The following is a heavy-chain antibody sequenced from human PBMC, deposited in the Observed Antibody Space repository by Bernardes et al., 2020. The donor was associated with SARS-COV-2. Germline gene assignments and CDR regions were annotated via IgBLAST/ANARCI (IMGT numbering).Heavy chain of an antibody. CDR3: ARHMWQVARLNWFDS. Sequence: SETLSLTCTVSSGSISGSTFYWGWVRQPPGKGLEWLASIYYNGDTYYNPSLKSRVTISVDTSKNEFSLRLGSVTAADTAVYYCARHMWQVARLNWFDSWGQGTLVTVSS. CDR1: SGSISGSTFY. D-gene: IGHD6-19*01. V-gene: IGHV4-39*01. J-gene: IGHJ5*01. CDR2: IYYNGDT.